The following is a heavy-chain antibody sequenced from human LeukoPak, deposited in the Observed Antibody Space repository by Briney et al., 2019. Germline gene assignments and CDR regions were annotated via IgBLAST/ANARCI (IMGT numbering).Heavy chain of an antibody. J-gene: IGHJ2*01. CDR3: ARDQGGGWYFDV. Sequence: GGSLRLSCSASGFTFSDYYMTWIRQAPGKGLEWVSYISSSSSYTNHADSVKGRFTISRDNAKNSLYLQMNSLRVEATAVYYCARDQGGGWYFDVWGRGTLVTVSS. CDR1: GFTFSDYY. D-gene: IGHD1-26*01. V-gene: IGHV3-11*05. CDR2: ISSSSSYT.